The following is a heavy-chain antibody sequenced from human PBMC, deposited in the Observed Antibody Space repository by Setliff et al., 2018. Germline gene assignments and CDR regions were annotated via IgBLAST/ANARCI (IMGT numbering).Heavy chain of an antibody. V-gene: IGHV3-23*01. CDR2: FTHSGVT. D-gene: IGHD4-17*01. J-gene: IGHJ4*02. CDR1: VSVFSRFD. Sequence: GGSLRLSCAASVSVFSRFDMSWVRQAPGKGLEWVSVFTHSGVTYYTPSAKGRFVISRDESKNTLYLQMNSLRAEDTAVYYCAKDRIYGDYVTDWGQGTLVTVSS. CDR3: AKDRIYGDYVTD.